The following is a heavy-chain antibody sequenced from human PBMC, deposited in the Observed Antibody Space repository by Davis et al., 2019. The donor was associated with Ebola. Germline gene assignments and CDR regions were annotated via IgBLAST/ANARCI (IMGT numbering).Heavy chain of an antibody. V-gene: IGHV3-11*01. CDR1: GFTFSDYY. D-gene: IGHD1-26*01. CDR3: ARDKIVGATWFDR. CDR2: ISSSGSTI. J-gene: IGHJ5*02. Sequence: GESLKISCAASGFTFSDYYMSWIRQAPGKGLEWVSYISSSGSTIYYADSVKGRFTISRDNAKNSLYLQMNSPRAEDTAVYYCARDKIVGATWFDRWGQGTLVTVSS.